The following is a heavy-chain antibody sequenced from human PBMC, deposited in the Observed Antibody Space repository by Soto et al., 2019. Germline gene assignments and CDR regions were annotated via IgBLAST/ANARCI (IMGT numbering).Heavy chain of an antibody. CDR3: AKDGMYYYYMDV. J-gene: IGHJ6*03. D-gene: IGHD1-26*01. Sequence: GSLRLSCAASGFTFSSYGMHWVRQAPGKGLEWVAVISYDGSNKYYADSVKGRFTISRDNSKNTLYLQMNSLRAEDTAVYYCAKDGMYYYYMDVWGKGTTVTVSS. V-gene: IGHV3-30*18. CDR2: ISYDGSNK. CDR1: GFTFSSYG.